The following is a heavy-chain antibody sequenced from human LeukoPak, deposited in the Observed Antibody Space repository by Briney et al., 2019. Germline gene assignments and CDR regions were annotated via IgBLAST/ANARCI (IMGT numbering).Heavy chain of an antibody. CDR1: GFTFSSYA. J-gene: IGHJ4*02. CDR3: ARDLGGASDY. D-gene: IGHD3-16*01. V-gene: IGHV3-30*14. Sequence: GGPLRPSCAASGFTFSSYAMHWVRQAPGKGLEWVAVISYDGSNKYYADSVKGRFTIPRDNSKNTLYLQMGSLRAEDMAVYYCARDLGGASDYWGQGTLVTVSS. CDR2: ISYDGSNK.